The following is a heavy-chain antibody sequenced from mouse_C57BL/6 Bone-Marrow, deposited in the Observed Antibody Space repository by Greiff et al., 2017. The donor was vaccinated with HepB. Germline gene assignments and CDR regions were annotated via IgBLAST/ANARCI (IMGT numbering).Heavy chain of an antibody. CDR2: IYPGSGNT. CDR3: ARRGHYYGSRGYWYFDV. V-gene: IGHV1-66*01. Sequence: QVQLQQSGPELVKPGASVKISCKASGYSFTSYYIHWVKQRPGQGLEWIGWIYPGSGNTKYNEKFKGKATLTADTSSSTAYMQRSSLTSEDSAVYYCARRGHYYGSRGYWYFDVWGTGTTVTVSS. CDR1: GYSFTSYY. D-gene: IGHD1-1*01. J-gene: IGHJ1*03.